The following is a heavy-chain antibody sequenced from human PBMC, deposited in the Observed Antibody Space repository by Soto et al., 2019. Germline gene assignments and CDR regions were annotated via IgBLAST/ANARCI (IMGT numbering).Heavy chain of an antibody. J-gene: IGHJ5*02. CDR2: IIPIFGTA. V-gene: IGHV1-69*13. Sequence: GASVKVSCKASGGTFSSYAISWVRQAPGQGLEWMGGIIPIFGTANYAQKFQGRVTITADESTSTAYMELSSLRSEDTAVYYCARGVTGRDYGGNWFDPWGQGTLVTVSS. CDR3: ARGVTGRDYGGNWFDP. D-gene: IGHD4-17*01. CDR1: GGTFSSYA.